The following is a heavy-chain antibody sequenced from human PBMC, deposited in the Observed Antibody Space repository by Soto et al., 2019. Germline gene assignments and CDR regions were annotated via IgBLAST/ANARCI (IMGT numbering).Heavy chain of an antibody. CDR1: GGHFSAYY. CDR2: INHSGST. CDR3: ARVRYYGSGSQKRYFDY. D-gene: IGHD3-10*01. Sequence: SDSLSLPCSVSGGHFSAYYWSWIRQPPGKGLEWIGEINHSGSTNYNPSLKSRVTISVDTSKNQFSLKLSSVTAADTAVYYCARVRYYGSGSQKRYFDYWGQG. J-gene: IGHJ4*02. V-gene: IGHV4-34*01.